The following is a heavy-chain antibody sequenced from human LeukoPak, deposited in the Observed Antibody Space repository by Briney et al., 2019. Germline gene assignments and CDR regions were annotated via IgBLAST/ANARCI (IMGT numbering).Heavy chain of an antibody. Sequence: GSLRLSCAASGFTVSSNYMSWVRQAPGKGLEGVSVIYSGGSTYYADSVKGRFTISRDNSKNTLYLQMNSLRAGDTAVYYCAREPVDTAMGFDYWGQGTLVTVSS. CDR1: GFTVSSNY. D-gene: IGHD5-18*01. CDR3: AREPVDTAMGFDY. V-gene: IGHV3-66*01. CDR2: IYSGGST. J-gene: IGHJ4*02.